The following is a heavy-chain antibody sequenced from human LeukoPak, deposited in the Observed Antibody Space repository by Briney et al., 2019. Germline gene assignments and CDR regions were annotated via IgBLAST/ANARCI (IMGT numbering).Heavy chain of an antibody. V-gene: IGHV1-8*01. CDR2: MNPNSGNT. CDR3: ARGGNWNDEDYYYGIDV. J-gene: IGHJ6*02. CDR1: GYTFTSYD. Sequence: ASVKVSCKASGYTFTSYDINWVRQATGQGLEWMGWMNPNSGNTGYAQKFQGRVTMTRNTSISTAYMELSSLRSEDTAVYYCARGGNWNDEDYYYGIDVWGQGTTVTVSS. D-gene: IGHD1-1*01.